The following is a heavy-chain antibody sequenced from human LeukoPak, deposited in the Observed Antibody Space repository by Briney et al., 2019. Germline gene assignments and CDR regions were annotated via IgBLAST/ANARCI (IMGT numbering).Heavy chain of an antibody. CDR2: ISPTGSTT. CDR3: ARSPGQDYVWGSYRPYYFDY. V-gene: IGHV3-74*01. CDR1: GFSFSGHW. D-gene: IGHD3-16*02. J-gene: IGHJ4*02. Sequence: GGSLRLPCTASGFSFSGHWMHWARQLPGKGLVWVSRISPTGSTTSYADSVKGRFTVSRDNAKNSLYLQMNSLRAEDTAVYYCARSPGQDYVWGSYRPYYFDYWGQGTLVTVSS.